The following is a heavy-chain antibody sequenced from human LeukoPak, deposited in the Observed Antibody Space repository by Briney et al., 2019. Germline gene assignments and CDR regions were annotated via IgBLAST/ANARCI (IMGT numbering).Heavy chain of an antibody. CDR2: IIPIFGTA. CDR3: ARGRVSGGAFDI. V-gene: IGHV1-69*05. CDR1: GGTFSSYA. Sequence: GSSVNVSCKASGGTFSSYAISWVRQATGQGLERMGGIIPIFGTANYAQKFQGRVTITTDESTSTAYMELSSLRSEDTAVYYCARGRVSGGAFDIWGQGTMVTVSS. J-gene: IGHJ3*02. D-gene: IGHD3-10*01.